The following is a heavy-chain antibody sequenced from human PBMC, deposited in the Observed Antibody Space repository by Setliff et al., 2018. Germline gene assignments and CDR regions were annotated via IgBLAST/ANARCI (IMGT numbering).Heavy chain of an antibody. CDR1: GFTFSSYS. CDR2: ISSSSSYI. V-gene: IGHV3-21*01. CDR3: ARDPIAAAGLYYYYYYMDV. D-gene: IGHD6-13*01. J-gene: IGHJ6*03. Sequence: LRLSCAASGFTFSSYSMNWVRQAPGKGLEWVSSISSSSSYIYYADSVKGRFTISRDNAKNSLYLQMSSLRAEDTAVYYCARDPIAAAGLYYYYYYMDVWGKGTTVTVSS.